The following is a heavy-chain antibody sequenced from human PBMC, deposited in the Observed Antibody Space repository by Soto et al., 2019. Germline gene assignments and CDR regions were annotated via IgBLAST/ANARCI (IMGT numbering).Heavy chain of an antibody. CDR2: ISSSSSYI. D-gene: IGHD4-17*01. Sequence: GGSLRLSCAASGFTFSSYSMNWVRQAPGKGLEWVSSISSSSSYIYYADSVKGRFTISRDNAKNSLYLQMNSLRAEDTAVYYCARERQDDYGDYEADTRYYYYYYGMDVWGQGTTVTVSS. J-gene: IGHJ6*02. V-gene: IGHV3-21*01. CDR3: ARERQDDYGDYEADTRYYYYYYGMDV. CDR1: GFTFSSYS.